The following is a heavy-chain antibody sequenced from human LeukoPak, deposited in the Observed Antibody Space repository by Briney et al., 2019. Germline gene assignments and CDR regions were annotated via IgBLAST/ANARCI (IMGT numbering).Heavy chain of an antibody. D-gene: IGHD2-15*01. CDR3: ARVLTYCSGGSCYHKLFDY. CDR2: INHSGST. V-gene: IGHV4-34*01. J-gene: IGHJ4*02. Sequence: GSLRLSCAASGFTFSSYEMNWVRQAPGKGLEWIGEINHSGSTNYNPSLKSRVTISVDTSKNQFSLKLSSVTAADTAVYYCARVLTYCSGGSCYHKLFDYWGQGTLVTVSS. CDR1: GFTFSSYE.